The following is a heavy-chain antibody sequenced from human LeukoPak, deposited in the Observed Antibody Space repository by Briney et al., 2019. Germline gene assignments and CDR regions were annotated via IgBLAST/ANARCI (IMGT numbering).Heavy chain of an antibody. Sequence: PGGSLRLSCAASGFDFGAYEMNWVRQAPGKGLEWVSYISPSGTTMFYADSVKGRFTISRDNAKSSLSLQMNSLRAEDSAVYYCARYKGLGDWGQGTLVTVSS. V-gene: IGHV3-48*03. CDR2: ISPSGTTM. CDR1: GFDFGAYE. CDR3: ARYKGLGD. D-gene: IGHD1-1*01. J-gene: IGHJ4*02.